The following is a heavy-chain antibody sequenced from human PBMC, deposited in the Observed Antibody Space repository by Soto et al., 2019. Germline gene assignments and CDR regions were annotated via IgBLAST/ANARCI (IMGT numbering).Heavy chain of an antibody. CDR1: GGSISSSSYY. CDR2: IYYSGTT. V-gene: IGHV4-39*01. J-gene: IGHJ5*02. D-gene: IGHD1-26*01. Sequence: PSETLSLTCTVSGGSISSSSYYWVWIRQPPGKGLEWIGSIYYSGTTYYNPSLKSRVTISVDTSKNQFSLKLRSVTAADTAVYYCVRQSPDYLGSVGWFDPWGQGTPVTVSS. CDR3: VRQSPDYLGSVGWFDP.